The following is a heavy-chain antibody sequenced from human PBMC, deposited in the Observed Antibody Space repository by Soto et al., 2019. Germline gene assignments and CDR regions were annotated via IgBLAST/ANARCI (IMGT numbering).Heavy chain of an antibody. D-gene: IGHD2-15*01. J-gene: IGHJ6*04. CDR1: GGSISSGGYY. CDR3: ARDLGFYCSGVSCPMDYYYVMDF. Sequence: TSETLSLTCTVSGGSISSGGYYWSWIRQHPGKGLEWIGYIYYSGSTYYNPSLKSRVTISVDTSKNQFSLKLSSVTAADTAVYYCARDLGFYCSGVSCPMDYYYVMDFCGKGTTVTVSS. V-gene: IGHV4-31*03. CDR2: IYYSGST.